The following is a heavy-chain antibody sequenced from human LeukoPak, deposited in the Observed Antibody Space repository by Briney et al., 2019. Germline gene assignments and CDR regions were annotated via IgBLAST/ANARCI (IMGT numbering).Heavy chain of an antibody. D-gene: IGHD3-22*01. Sequence: SQTLSLTCTVSGGSISSGSYYGSWIRQPAGKGLEWLGRIYTSGSTNYNPSLKSRVTISVDTSKNQFSLKLSSVTAADTAVYYCARRYYYDSSGFDYWGQGTLVTVSS. V-gene: IGHV4-61*02. CDR2: IYTSGST. J-gene: IGHJ4*02. CDR3: ARRYYYDSSGFDY. CDR1: GGSISSGSYY.